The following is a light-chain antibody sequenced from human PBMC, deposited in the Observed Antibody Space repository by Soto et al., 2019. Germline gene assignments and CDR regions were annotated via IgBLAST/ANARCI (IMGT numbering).Light chain of an antibody. CDR1: SSDVGGYNY. CDR2: DVS. J-gene: IGLJ1*01. CDR3: SSYAGTYIL. V-gene: IGLV2-8*01. Sequence: QSALTQPPSASGSPGQSVTISCTGTSSDVGGYNYVSWYQQHPGKAPKLMIYDVSQRPSGVPDRFSGSKSGNTASLTVSGLQAEDEADYYCSSYAGTYILFGTGTKVTVL.